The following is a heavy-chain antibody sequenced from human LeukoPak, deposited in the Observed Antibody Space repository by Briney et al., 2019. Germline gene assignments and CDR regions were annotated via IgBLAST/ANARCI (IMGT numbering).Heavy chain of an antibody. CDR3: ARGIVGATTIDY. J-gene: IGHJ4*02. CDR1: GFTFSSYW. D-gene: IGHD1-26*01. CDR2: IKPDGSST. V-gene: IGHV3-74*01. Sequence: GGSLRLSCAASGFTFSSYWMHWARQAPGKGLVWVSRIKPDGSSTAYADSVKGRFTISRDNAKNTLYLQMNSLRAEDTAVYYCARGIVGATTIDYWGQGTLVTVSS.